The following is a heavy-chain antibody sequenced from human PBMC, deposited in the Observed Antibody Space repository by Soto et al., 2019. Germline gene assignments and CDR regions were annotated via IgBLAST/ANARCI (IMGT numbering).Heavy chain of an antibody. CDR3: ARKTGAAGIVWFDP. Sequence: EVQLLESGGALVQPGGSLRLSCAASGFSFSNYAMTWVRQAPGKGLEWVAGISGNGVNTHHADSVKGRSTISRDNSQNTVFLQMISRRVDDTALYYGARKTGAAGIVWFDPWGQGTPVTVSS. CDR2: ISGNGVNT. CDR1: GFSFSNYA. V-gene: IGHV3-23*01. J-gene: IGHJ5*02. D-gene: IGHD6-13*01.